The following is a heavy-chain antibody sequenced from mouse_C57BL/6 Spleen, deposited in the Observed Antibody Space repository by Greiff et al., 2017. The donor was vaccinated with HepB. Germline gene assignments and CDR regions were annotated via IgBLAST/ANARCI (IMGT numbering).Heavy chain of an antibody. D-gene: IGHD4-1*01. V-gene: IGHV1-53*01. Sequence: VQLQQPGTELVKPGASVKLSCKASGYTFTSYWMHWVKQRPGQGLEWIGNINPSNGGTNYNEKFKSKATLTVDKSSSTAYMQLSSLTSEDSAVYYSARGGNLTVHFDYWGQGNTLTVSS. CDR2: INPSNGGT. CDR1: GYTFTSYW. J-gene: IGHJ2*01. CDR3: ARGGNLTVHFDY.